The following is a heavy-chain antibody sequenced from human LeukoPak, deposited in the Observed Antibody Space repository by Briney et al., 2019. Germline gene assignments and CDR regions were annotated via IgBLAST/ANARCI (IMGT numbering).Heavy chain of an antibody. Sequence: SETLSLTCAVYGVSFSGYYWSWIRQPPGKGLEWIGEINHSGSTNYNPSLKSRVTISVDTSKNQFSLKLSSVTAADTAVYYCARSRHSSSWYYYYGMDVWGQGTTVTVSS. CDR3: ARSRHSSSWYYYYGMDV. V-gene: IGHV4-34*01. CDR1: GVSFSGYY. D-gene: IGHD6-13*01. CDR2: INHSGST. J-gene: IGHJ6*02.